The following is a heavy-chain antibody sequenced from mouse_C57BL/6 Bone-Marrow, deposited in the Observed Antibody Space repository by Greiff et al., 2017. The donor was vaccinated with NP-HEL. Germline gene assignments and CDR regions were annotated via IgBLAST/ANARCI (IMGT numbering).Heavy chain of an antibody. CDR2: IDPENGDT. J-gene: IGHJ4*01. V-gene: IGHV14-4*01. CDR3: TTDYVSSYAMDY. D-gene: IGHD1-1*01. CDR1: GFNIKDDY. Sequence: VQLKQSGAELVRPGASVKLSCTASGFNIKDDYMHWVKQRPEQGLEWIGWIDPENGDTEYASKFQGKATITADTSSNTAYLQLSSLTSEDTAVYYCTTDYVSSYAMDYWGQGTSVTVSS.